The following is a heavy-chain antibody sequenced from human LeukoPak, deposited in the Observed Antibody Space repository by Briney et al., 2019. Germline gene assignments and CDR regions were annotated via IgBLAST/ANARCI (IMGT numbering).Heavy chain of an antibody. Sequence: GGSLRLSSAASGFTFSSYAMSWVRQAPGKGLEWVSAISGSGGSTYYADSVKGRFTISRDNSKNTLYLQMNSLRAEDTAVYYCAKASFIDFWSGYSFDYWGQGTLVTVSS. CDR1: GFTFSSYA. D-gene: IGHD3-3*01. CDR3: AKASFIDFWSGYSFDY. J-gene: IGHJ4*02. CDR2: ISGSGGST. V-gene: IGHV3-23*01.